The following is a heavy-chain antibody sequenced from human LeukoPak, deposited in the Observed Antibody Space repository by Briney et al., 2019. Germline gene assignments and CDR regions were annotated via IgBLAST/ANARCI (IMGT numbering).Heavy chain of an antibody. J-gene: IGHJ4*02. D-gene: IGHD1-26*01. CDR3: ARGRGRLFDY. Sequence: RASETLSLTCAVYGGSFSGYYWSWIRQPPGKGLEWIGEINHSGSTNYNPSLKSRVTISVDTSKNQFSLKLSSVTAADTAAYYCARGRGRLFDYWGQGTLVTVSS. CDR2: INHSGST. CDR1: GGSFSGYY. V-gene: IGHV4-34*01.